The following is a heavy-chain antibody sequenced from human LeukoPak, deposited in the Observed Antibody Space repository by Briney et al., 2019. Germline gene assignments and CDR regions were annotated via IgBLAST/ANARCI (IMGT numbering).Heavy chain of an antibody. CDR2: INPYTGAT. V-gene: IGHV1-2*02. CDR3: ARPTHRLTVTTPIDY. CDR1: GYTVTGFY. Sequence: ASVKVSCKPSGYTVTGFYIHWVRQAPGQGLEWMGWINPYTGATKYSQNFSDRVTMTRDTSISTAYMELSSLKSDDTAVYYCARPTHRLTVTTPIDYWGQGTLVTVSS. D-gene: IGHD4-17*01. J-gene: IGHJ4*02.